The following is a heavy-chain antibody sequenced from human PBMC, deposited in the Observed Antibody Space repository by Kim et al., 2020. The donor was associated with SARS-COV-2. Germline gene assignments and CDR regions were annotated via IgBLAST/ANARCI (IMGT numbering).Heavy chain of an antibody. J-gene: IGHJ2*01. D-gene: IGHD3-3*01. CDR2: IYYSGST. Sequence: SETLSLTCTVSGGSISSSSYYWGWIRQPPGKGLEWIGSIYYSGSTYYNPSLKSRVTISVDTSKNQFSLKLSSVTAADTAVYYCARVVDFWSGYPPYWYFDLWGRGTLVTVSS. CDR1: GGSISSSSYY. V-gene: IGHV4-39*07. CDR3: ARVVDFWSGYPPYWYFDL.